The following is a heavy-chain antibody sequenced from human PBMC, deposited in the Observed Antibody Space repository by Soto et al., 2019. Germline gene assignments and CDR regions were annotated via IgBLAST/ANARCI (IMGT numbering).Heavy chain of an antibody. J-gene: IGHJ4*02. CDR1: GGTFSGTA. Sequence: QVQLVQSGAEVKKPGSSVTVSCKVSGGTFSGTAINWVRQAPGQGHEWLGGIIPMLAITHYAPKFQGRVTITADDSTSTAYMQLSSLRCDATAVYHCVRAPHNNRSRFFHWGQGTRVSVSS. D-gene: IGHD1-1*01. CDR3: VRAPHNNRSRFFH. V-gene: IGHV1-69*01. CDR2: IIPMLAIT.